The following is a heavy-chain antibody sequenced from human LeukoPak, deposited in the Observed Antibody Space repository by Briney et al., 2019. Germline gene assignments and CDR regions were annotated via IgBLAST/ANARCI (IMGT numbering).Heavy chain of an antibody. Sequence: GASVKVSCKASGGTFSSYAISWVRQAPGQGLEWMGIINPSGGSTSYAQKFQGRVTMTRDTSTSTVYMELSSLRSEDTAVYYCARAIAVAGTCFDYWGQGTLVTVSS. CDR2: INPSGGST. CDR1: GGTFSSYA. V-gene: IGHV1-46*01. CDR3: ARAIAVAGTCFDY. D-gene: IGHD6-19*01. J-gene: IGHJ4*02.